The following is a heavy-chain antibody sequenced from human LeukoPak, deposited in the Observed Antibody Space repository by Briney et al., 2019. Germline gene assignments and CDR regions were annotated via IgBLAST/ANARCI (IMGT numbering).Heavy chain of an antibody. V-gene: IGHV1-2*02. CDR3: ASEANCNGGRCSLQRVDS. D-gene: IGHD2-15*01. J-gene: IGHJ4*02. Sequence: ASVSVSCKASGYTFTSYYMHWVRQAPGQGLEWMGWIYTSNGATNYAQKFQGRVTISRDTSIGTAYMELTTLISDDTAIYYCASEANCNGGRCSLQRVDSWGQGTLVTVSS. CDR2: IYTSNGAT. CDR1: GYTFTSYY.